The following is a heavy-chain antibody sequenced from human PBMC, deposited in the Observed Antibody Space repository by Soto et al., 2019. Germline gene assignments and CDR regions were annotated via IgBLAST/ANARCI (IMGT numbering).Heavy chain of an antibody. V-gene: IGHV1-46*01. D-gene: IGHD5-18*01. J-gene: IGHJ5*02. CDR3: ARDGYAYGPYNYFDP. CDR2: INPRDGST. CDR1: GYIFTNYY. Sequence: QVQLVQSGTEVKRPWASVKLSCEASGYIFTNYYIHWVRQAPGHGLEWMGIINPRDGSTTFALKFQGRVTLTSDTSTSTVYMELSSLRSEDTAVYYCARDGYAYGPYNYFDPWGQGTLVTVSS.